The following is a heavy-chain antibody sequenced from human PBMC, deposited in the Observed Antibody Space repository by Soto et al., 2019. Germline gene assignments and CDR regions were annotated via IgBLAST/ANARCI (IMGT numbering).Heavy chain of an antibody. CDR1: GFTFSSYG. V-gene: IGHV3-30*18. CDR3: AKGPIQVWIRAGMDV. CDR2: ISHDEINK. J-gene: IGHJ6*04. D-gene: IGHD5-18*01. Sequence: QVQLVESGGGVVQPGRSLRLSCAASGFTFSSYGMHWVRQAPGKGLQWVAVISHDEINKYYADSVKGRFTISRDNSKNTLYLQMNSLKPEDTAVYYCAKGPIQVWIRAGMDVWGEGTTVTVSS.